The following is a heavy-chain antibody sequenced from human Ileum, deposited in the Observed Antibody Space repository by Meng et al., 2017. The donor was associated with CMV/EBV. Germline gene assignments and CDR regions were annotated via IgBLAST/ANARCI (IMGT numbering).Heavy chain of an antibody. D-gene: IGHD6-19*01. CDR3: ARDPNSGWHFDY. Sequence: HLQLPGSGPGLLNPSVTLSVSLTFSGGSVGSPGYSWGWTRPPPGKRLEWIGNIYYSGTTYYNPSLKSRVTISGDTSKNQFSLKLSSVTAADTAVYYCARDPNSGWHFDYWGQGTLVTVSS. V-gene: IGHV4-39*07. J-gene: IGHJ4*02. CDR1: GGSVGSPGYS. CDR2: IYYSGTT.